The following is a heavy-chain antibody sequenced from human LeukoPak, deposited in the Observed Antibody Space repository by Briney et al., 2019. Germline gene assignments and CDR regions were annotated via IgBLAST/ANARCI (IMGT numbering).Heavy chain of an antibody. V-gene: IGHV1-2*02. CDR1: GYTFTGYY. CDR3: ARSDGRRGNYFDY. Sequence: ASVKVSCKASGYTFTGYYMHWVRQAPGRGLEWMGWINPNSGGTNYAQKFQGRVTMTRDTSISTAYMELSRLRSDDTAVYYCARSDGRRGNYFDYWGQGTLVTVSS. D-gene: IGHD3-16*01. J-gene: IGHJ4*02. CDR2: INPNSGGT.